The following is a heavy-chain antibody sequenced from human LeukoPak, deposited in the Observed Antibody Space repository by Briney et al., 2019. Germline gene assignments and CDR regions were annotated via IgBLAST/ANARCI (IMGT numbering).Heavy chain of an antibody. CDR1: GGSFSGYY. CDR3: ARLSRKGDY. Sequence: SETLSLTCAVYGGSFSGYYWSWIRQPPGKGLEWIGEINHSGSTNYNPSLKSRVTISVDTSKNQFSLKLSSVTAADTAVYYCARLSRKGDYWGQGTLVTVSS. CDR2: INHSGST. J-gene: IGHJ4*02. V-gene: IGHV4-34*01.